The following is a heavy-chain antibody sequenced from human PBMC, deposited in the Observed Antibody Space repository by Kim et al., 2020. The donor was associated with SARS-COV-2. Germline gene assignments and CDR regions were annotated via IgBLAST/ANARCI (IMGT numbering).Heavy chain of an antibody. V-gene: IGHV3-48*04. D-gene: IGHD1-20*01. Sequence: GGSLRLSCAASGFTFSSYSMNWVRQAPGKGLEWVSYISSSSSTIYYADSVKGRFTISRDNAKNSLYLQMNSLRAEDTAVYYCARDGVTGMDYYYYYGMDVWGQGTTVTVSS. CDR3: ARDGVTGMDYYYYYGMDV. CDR1: GFTFSSYS. CDR2: ISSSSSTI. J-gene: IGHJ6*02.